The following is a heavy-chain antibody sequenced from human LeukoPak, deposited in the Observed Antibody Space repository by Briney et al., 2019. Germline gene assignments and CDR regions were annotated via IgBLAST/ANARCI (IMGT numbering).Heavy chain of an antibody. V-gene: IGHV4-30-4*01. CDR1: GGSISSGDYY. Sequence: SETLSPTCTVSGGSISSGDYYWSWIRQPPGKGLEWIGYIYYSGSTYYNPSLKSRVTISVDTSKNQFSLKLSSVTAADTAVYYCARGRGYSYGFPRTNWFDPWGQGTLVTVSS. D-gene: IGHD5-18*01. J-gene: IGHJ5*02. CDR2: IYYSGST. CDR3: ARGRGYSYGFPRTNWFDP.